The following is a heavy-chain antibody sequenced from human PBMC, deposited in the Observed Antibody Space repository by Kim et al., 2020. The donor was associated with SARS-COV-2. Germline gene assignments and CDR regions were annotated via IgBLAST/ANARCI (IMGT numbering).Heavy chain of an antibody. V-gene: IGHV3-43*01. J-gene: IGHJ4*02. D-gene: IGHD1-7*01. CDR1: GFKFDEHT. Sequence: GGSLRLSCAASGFKFDEHTMHWVRQAPGKGLEWVSLIGWDGGTTYYADCVKGRFTISRDNSKHSLCLQMNSLRTEDTAFYYCAKDTNYAIDYWGQGTLV. CDR3: AKDTNYAIDY. CDR2: IGWDGGTT.